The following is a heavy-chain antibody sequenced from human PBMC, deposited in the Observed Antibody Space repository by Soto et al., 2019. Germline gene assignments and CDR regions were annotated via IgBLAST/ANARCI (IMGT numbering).Heavy chain of an antibody. CDR2: IYYSGST. D-gene: IGHD3-22*01. CDR3: AASSGYYHTLDY. J-gene: IGHJ4*02. Sequence: PSETLSLTCAVSGGSISSSNWWSWVRQHPGKGLEWIGYIYYSGSTNYNPSLKSRVTISVDTSKNQFSLKLSSATAAGTAVYYCAASSGYYHTLDYWGQGTLVTVSS. CDR1: GGSISSSNW. V-gene: IGHV4-4*02.